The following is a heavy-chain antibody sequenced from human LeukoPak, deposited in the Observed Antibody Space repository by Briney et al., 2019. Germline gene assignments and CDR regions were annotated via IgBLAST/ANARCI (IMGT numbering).Heavy chain of an antibody. CDR1: GGSISSYY. D-gene: IGHD2-21*02. CDR2: IYYSGST. J-gene: IGHJ4*02. V-gene: IGHV4-59*08. Sequence: SETLSLTCTVSGGSISSYYWSWIRRPPGKGLEWIGYIYYSGSTNYNPSLKSRVTISVDTSKNQFSLKLSSVTAADTAVYYCARHDYDFRRGGIVVVTAIDYWGQGTLVTVSS. CDR3: ARHDYDFRRGGIVVVTAIDY.